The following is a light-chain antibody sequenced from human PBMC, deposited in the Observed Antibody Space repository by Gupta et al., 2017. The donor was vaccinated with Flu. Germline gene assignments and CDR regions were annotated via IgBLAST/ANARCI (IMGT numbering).Light chain of an antibody. V-gene: IGLV3-1*01. CDR2: QDS. CDR1: KLEDRY. J-gene: IGLJ2*01. CDR3: QAWDTRTAV. Sequence: SYELTQPLSVSVSPGQTATITCSGDKLEDRYVCWYQQKPGQSTVLVIHQDSKRPSGTPERISGSNSGNTATLTISGTQAMDEADYYCQAWDTRTAVFGGGTKLTVL.